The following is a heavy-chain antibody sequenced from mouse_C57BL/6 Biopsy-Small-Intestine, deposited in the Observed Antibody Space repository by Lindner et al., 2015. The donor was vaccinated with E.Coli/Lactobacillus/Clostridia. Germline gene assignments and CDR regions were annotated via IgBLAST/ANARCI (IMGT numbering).Heavy chain of an antibody. CDR3: TRYDYDEGAWFAY. V-gene: IGHV1-15*01. CDR1: AYTFTDYE. D-gene: IGHD2-4*01. J-gene: IGHJ3*01. CDR2: VDPETGGT. Sequence: VQLQESGAELVRPGASVTLSCKASAYTFTDYEIHWVKQTPVHGLEWIGAVDPETGGTAYNQKFKGKAIVTADKSSSTAYMELPSLTSEDSAVYYCTRYDYDEGAWFAYWGQGTLVTVSA.